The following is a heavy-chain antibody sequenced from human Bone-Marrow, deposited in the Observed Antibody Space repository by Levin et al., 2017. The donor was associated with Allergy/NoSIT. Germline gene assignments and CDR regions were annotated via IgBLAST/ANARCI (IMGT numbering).Heavy chain of an antibody. V-gene: IGHV3-49*03. J-gene: IGHJ1*01. D-gene: IGHD6-19*01. CDR3: SCAGYSSGWFSLAEYFQH. CDR1: GFSFGDYG. Sequence: GGSLRLSCTASGFSFGDYGLSWFRQAPGKGLEWLGFIRRKGSGGTTAYAASVRGRFTIARDDSKTIAYLQMNSLKSEDTAVYYCSCAGYSSGWFSLAEYFQHWGQGTLVTVSS. CDR2: IRRKGSGGTT.